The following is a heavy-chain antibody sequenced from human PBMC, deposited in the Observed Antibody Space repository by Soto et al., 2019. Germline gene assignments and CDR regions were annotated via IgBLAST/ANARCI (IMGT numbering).Heavy chain of an antibody. D-gene: IGHD1-20*01. J-gene: IGHJ4*02. CDR1: GGPLSSGSYY. CDR2: IYYSGST. V-gene: IGHV4-61*01. Sequence: SETLSLTCTVSGGPLSSGSYYWSWIRQSPGQGLEWIGYIYYSGSTNYNPSLKSRVTISVDTSKNQFSLKLSSVTAADTDVYYCERSNNWNDVLQFDYWGQGTLVTVSA. CDR3: ERSNNWNDVLQFDY.